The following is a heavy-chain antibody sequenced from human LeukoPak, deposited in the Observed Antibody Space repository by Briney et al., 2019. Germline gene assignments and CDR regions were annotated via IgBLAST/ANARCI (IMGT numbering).Heavy chain of an antibody. CDR1: GGSINSGGYY. D-gene: IGHD1-26*01. CDR3: ARGGSLA. CDR2: IYHSGST. Sequence: NTSQTLSLTCTVSGGSINSGGYYWSWIRQPPGKGLEWIGYIYHSGSTYYNPSLKSRVTISVDRSKNQFSLKLSSVTAADTAVYYCARGGSLAWGQGTTVTVSS. J-gene: IGHJ6*02. V-gene: IGHV4-30-2*01.